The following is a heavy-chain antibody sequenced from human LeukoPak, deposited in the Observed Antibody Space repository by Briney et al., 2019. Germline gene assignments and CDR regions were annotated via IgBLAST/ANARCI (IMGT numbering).Heavy chain of an antibody. CDR2: IKQDGSEK. CDR3: ARSADEGYSSGWYAKNFDY. Sequence: PGGSLRLSGAASGFTFSSYWMSWVRQAPGKGLEWVANIKQDGSEKYYVDSVKGRFTISRDNAKNSLYLQMNSLRAEDTAVYYCARSADEGYSSGWYAKNFDYWGQGTLVTVSS. J-gene: IGHJ4*02. V-gene: IGHV3-7*03. D-gene: IGHD6-19*01. CDR1: GFTFSSYW.